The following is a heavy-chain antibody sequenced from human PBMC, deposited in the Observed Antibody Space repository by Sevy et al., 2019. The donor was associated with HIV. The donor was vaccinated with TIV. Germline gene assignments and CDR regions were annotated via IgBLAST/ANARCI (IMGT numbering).Heavy chain of an antibody. J-gene: IGHJ6*02. CDR1: GFSLSDYY. V-gene: IGHV3-11*01. CDR2: ISSSSDTI. Sequence: GGSLRLSCAASGFSLSDYYMTWIRQAPGKGLQWISYISSSSDTIHYADSVKGRFTISRDNAKNSLYLQMNSLRAEDTAVYYCARDHVKDGDLGDYYYYAMDVWGQGTTVTVSS. D-gene: IGHD4-17*01. CDR3: ARDHVKDGDLGDYYYYAMDV.